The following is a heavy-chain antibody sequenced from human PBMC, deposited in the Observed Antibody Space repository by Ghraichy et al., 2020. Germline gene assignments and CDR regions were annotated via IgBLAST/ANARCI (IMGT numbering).Heavy chain of an antibody. D-gene: IGHD3-3*01. V-gene: IGHV3-21*01. Sequence: GESLNISCAASGFTFSSYSMNWVRQAPGKGLEWVSSINSGSSYIYYADSLKGRFTISRDNAKNSLYLQMNSLRAEDTAVYYCARGLDFWGGYYIGQFDYWGQGTLVTVSS. J-gene: IGHJ4*02. CDR3: ARGLDFWGGYYIGQFDY. CDR2: INSGSSYI. CDR1: GFTFSSYS.